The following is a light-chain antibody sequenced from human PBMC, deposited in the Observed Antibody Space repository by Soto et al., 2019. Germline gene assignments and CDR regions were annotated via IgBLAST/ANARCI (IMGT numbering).Light chain of an antibody. CDR3: IQGTHWPPWT. J-gene: IGKJ1*01. CDR1: QSLVYSDGNSY. V-gene: IGKV2-30*01. CDR2: KVS. Sequence: DVVMTQSPLSLPVTLGQPASISCRSSQSLVYSDGNSYLNWFQQRPGQSPRRLIYKVSNRDSGGADRFSGIGSGTDFTLKIIRVESEDVGIYYCIQGTHWPPWTFGQGTKVEIK.